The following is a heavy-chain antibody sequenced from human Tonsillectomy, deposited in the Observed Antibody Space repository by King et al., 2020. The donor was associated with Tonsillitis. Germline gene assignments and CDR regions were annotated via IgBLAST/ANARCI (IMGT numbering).Heavy chain of an antibody. CDR1: Y. D-gene: IGHD2-15*01. CDR2: IYYSWGA. CDR3: ARQRGYCSGGTCYGFDC. Sequence: YWGWIRQPPGKGLEWIGTIYYSWGAYYNPSLKSRLTISVDTSKNQFSLKLSSVTAAETAVYYCARQRGYCSGGTCYGFDCWGQGTLVTVSS. V-gene: IGHV4-39*01. J-gene: IGHJ4*02.